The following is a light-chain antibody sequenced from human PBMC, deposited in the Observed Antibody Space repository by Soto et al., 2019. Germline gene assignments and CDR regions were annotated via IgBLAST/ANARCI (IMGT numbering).Light chain of an antibody. CDR1: QSVSSSY. Sequence: EIVLTQSPGTLSLSPGERATLSCRASQSVSSSYLAWYQQKPGQAPRLLIYGASSRATGIPDRFSGSGSGTYFTLTISRREPEDFSVYYCQQYGSSPRLTFGGGTKVEIK. CDR3: QQYGSSPRLT. J-gene: IGKJ4*01. CDR2: GAS. V-gene: IGKV3-20*01.